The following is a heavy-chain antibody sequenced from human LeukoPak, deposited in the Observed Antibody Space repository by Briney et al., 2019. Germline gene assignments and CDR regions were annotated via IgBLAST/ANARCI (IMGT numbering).Heavy chain of an antibody. CDR3: ARDFYGSSGSIFDY. CDR2: ISSSNI. Sequence: PGGSLRLSCAASGFTFSSYSMNWVRQAPGKGLEWVSSISSSNIYYADSVKGRFTISRDNSENTLYLQMNSLRAEDTAVYYCARDFYGSSGSIFDYWGQGTLVTVSS. CDR1: GFTFSSYS. J-gene: IGHJ4*02. V-gene: IGHV3-21*04. D-gene: IGHD3-22*01.